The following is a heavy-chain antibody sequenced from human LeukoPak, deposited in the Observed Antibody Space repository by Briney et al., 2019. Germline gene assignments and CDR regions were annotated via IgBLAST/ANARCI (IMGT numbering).Heavy chain of an antibody. CDR2: IYYSGST. J-gene: IGHJ4*02. V-gene: IGHV4-39*01. Sequence: SETRSPTCTVSGGSISSSNYYWVWIRQPPGKGLEWVGSIYYSGSTYYNPSLKSRVTISVDTSKNQFSLKLSSVTAADTAVYYCALRYFDRDYWGQGTLVTVSS. CDR3: ALRYFDRDY. D-gene: IGHD3-9*01. CDR1: GGSISSSNYY.